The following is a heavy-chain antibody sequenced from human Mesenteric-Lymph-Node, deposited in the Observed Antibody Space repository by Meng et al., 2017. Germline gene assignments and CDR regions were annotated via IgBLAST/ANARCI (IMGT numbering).Heavy chain of an antibody. CDR1: GGTFSSYA. CDR3: ARFVRRQQLWNNYYYYGMDV. Sequence: QVQLVQSGAEVKKPGSSVKVSCKASGGTFSSYAISWVRQAPGQGLEWMGWISAYNGNTNYAQKLQGRVTMTTDTSTSTAYMELRSLRSDDTAVYYCARFVRRQQLWNNYYYYGMDVWGQGTTVTVSS. V-gene: IGHV1-18*01. J-gene: IGHJ6*02. D-gene: IGHD5-18*01. CDR2: ISAYNGNT.